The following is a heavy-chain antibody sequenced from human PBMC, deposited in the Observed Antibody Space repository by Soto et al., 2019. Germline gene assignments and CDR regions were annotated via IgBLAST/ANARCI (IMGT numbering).Heavy chain of an antibody. CDR1: GYTFTSYG. Sequence: ASVKVSCKASGYTFTSYGISWVRQAPGQGLEWMGWISAYNGNTNYAQKLQGRVTMTTDTSTSTAYMELRSLRSDDTAVYYCARDHIVMVTATIRPFDYWGQGTLVTVSS. CDR3: ARDHIVMVTATIRPFDY. CDR2: ISAYNGNT. J-gene: IGHJ4*02. V-gene: IGHV1-18*01. D-gene: IGHD2-21*02.